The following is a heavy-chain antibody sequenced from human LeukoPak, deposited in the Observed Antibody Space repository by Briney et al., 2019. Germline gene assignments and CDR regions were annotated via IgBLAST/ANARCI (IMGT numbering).Heavy chain of an antibody. Sequence: PGGSLRLSCAASGFTFSSYSMTWVRQAPGKGLEWISYISSRSSTIYYADSVKGRFTISRDNARNSLYLQMNSLRAEDTAVYYCARHTGLAATYDYWGQGTLVTVSS. CDR3: ARHTGLAATYDY. V-gene: IGHV3-48*01. CDR2: ISSRSSTI. J-gene: IGHJ4*02. CDR1: GFTFSSYS. D-gene: IGHD6-25*01.